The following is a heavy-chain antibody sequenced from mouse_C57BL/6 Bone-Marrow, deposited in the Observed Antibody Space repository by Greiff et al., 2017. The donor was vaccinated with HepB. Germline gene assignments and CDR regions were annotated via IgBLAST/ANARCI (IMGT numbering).Heavy chain of an antibody. Sequence: QVQLQQPGAELVRPGTSVKLSCKASGYTFTSCWMHWVKQRPGQGLEWIGVIDPSDSYTNYNQKFKGKATLTVDTSSSTAYMQLSSLTSEDSAVYYCARKRIYYGNFYWYFDVWGTGTTVTVSS. CDR1: GYTFTSCW. V-gene: IGHV1-59*01. J-gene: IGHJ1*03. CDR3: ARKRIYYGNFYWYFDV. CDR2: IDPSDSYT. D-gene: IGHD2-1*01.